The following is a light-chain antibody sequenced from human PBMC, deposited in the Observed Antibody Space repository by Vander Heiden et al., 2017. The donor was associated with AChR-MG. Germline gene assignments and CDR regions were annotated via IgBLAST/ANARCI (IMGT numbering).Light chain of an antibody. CDR2: DDS. CDR3: QVWDTAGDLVV. Sequence: SYVLPQPPSVSVAPVHTARITCEVNNSGSKSVHWYQQKPGKAPMLVVFDDSDRPSGIPERFSGSISGNTATLTISRVEAGDEADYYCQVWDTAGDLVVFGGGTKLTVL. V-gene: IGLV3-21*02. J-gene: IGLJ2*01. CDR1: NSGSKS.